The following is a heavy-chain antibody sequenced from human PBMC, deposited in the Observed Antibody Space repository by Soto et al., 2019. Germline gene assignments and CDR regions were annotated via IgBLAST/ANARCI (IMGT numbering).Heavy chain of an antibody. CDR1: GGSISSYY. CDR3: ASTSIPSYYDFWSGYSLYYYYYGMDV. D-gene: IGHD3-3*01. Sequence: SETLSLTCTVSGGSISSYYWSWIRQPPGKGLEWIGYIYYSGSTNYNPSLKSRVTISVDTSKNQFPLKLSSVTAADTAVYYCASTSIPSYYDFWSGYSLYYYYYGMDVWGQGTTVTVSS. CDR2: IYYSGST. J-gene: IGHJ6*02. V-gene: IGHV4-59*01.